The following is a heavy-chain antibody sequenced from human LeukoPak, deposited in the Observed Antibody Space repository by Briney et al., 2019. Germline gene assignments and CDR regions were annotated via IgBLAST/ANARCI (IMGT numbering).Heavy chain of an antibody. CDR2: ISPNSGDT. CDR1: GYTFTGHY. CDR3: ARARQGAGTYAFDL. D-gene: IGHD6-13*01. V-gene: IGHV1-2*02. Sequence: ASVKVSCKASGYTFTGHYMQWVRQAPGQGLEWMGWISPNSGDTLHAQKFQGRVTMARDTSINTAYMELSNLRSDDTAVYYCARARQGAGTYAFDLWGQGTMVTVSS. J-gene: IGHJ3*01.